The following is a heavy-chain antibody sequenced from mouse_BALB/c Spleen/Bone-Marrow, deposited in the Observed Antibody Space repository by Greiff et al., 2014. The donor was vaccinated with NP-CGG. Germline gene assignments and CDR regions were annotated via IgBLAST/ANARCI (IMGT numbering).Heavy chain of an antibody. J-gene: IGHJ1*01. CDR1: GYTFTDYA. Sequence: QVQLQQSGAELVRPGVSVKISCKGSGYTFTDYAMHWVKQSHAKSLEWIGVISTYYGDASYNQKFKGKATMTVDRSSSTAYMELARLTSEDSAIYYCARGGDMNFDVWGAGTTVTVSS. CDR2: ISTYYGDA. CDR3: ARGGDMNFDV. D-gene: IGHD3-3*01. V-gene: IGHV1S137*01.